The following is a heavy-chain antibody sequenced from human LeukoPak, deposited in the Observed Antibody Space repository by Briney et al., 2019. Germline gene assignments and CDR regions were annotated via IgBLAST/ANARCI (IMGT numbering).Heavy chain of an antibody. CDR3: AKSLRTSYYYCAFDY. CDR1: GFTFSSYG. J-gene: IGHJ4*02. V-gene: IGHV3-30*18. D-gene: IGHD3-22*01. Sequence: GRSLRLSCAASGFTFSSYGMHWVRQAPGKGLEWVAVISYDGSNKYYADSVKGRFTISRDNSKNTLYLQMNRLRAEDTAVYYCAKSLRTSYYYCAFDYWGQGTLVTVSS. CDR2: ISYDGSNK.